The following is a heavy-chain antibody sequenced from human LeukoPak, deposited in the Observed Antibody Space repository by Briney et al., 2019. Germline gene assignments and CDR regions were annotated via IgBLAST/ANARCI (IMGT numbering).Heavy chain of an antibody. CDR1: GYSFTNYW. CDR2: IYPGDSDA. CDR3: ARWAYCSSTSCPYYFDY. Sequence: GESLKISCKGSGYSFTNYWIGWVRQMPGKGLEWMGIIYPGDSDARYSPSFQGQVTISADKSISTAYLQWSSLKASDTAMYYCARWAYCSSTSCPYYFDYWGQGTLVTVSS. V-gene: IGHV5-51*01. D-gene: IGHD2-2*01. J-gene: IGHJ4*02.